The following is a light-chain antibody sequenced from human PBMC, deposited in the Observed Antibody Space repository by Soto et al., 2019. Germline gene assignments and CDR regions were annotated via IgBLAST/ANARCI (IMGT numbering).Light chain of an antibody. CDR2: GAS. CDR1: QSVSSSY. Sequence: DIVLTQSPATLSVSPGERATLSCRASQSVSSSYIAWYQRKPGQAPRLLISGASSRATGIPDRFSGSGSGTDFTLTISRLEPGDFAVYYCQQYANSRWTIGQGTKLEIK. CDR3: QQYANSRWT. J-gene: IGKJ2*02. V-gene: IGKV3-20*01.